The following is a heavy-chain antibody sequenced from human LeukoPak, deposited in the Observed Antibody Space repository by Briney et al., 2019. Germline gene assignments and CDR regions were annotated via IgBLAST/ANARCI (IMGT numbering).Heavy chain of an antibody. J-gene: IGHJ5*02. V-gene: IGHV4-59*01. CDR3: ARTIKSGNYYWFDP. CDR1: GGSISNYY. Sequence: PSETLSLTCTVSGGSISNYYWSWIRQPPGEGPEWVGFISYTGSTNYNPSLKSRVTVSVDTSKNQFSLKVTSVTAADTAVYYCARTIKSGNYYWFDPWGQGTLVTVSS. D-gene: IGHD1-26*01. CDR2: ISYTGST.